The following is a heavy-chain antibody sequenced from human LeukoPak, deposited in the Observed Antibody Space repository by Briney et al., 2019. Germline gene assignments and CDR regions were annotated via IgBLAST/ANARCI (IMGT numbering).Heavy chain of an antibody. V-gene: IGHV4-59*12. J-gene: IGHJ6*02. CDR3: ASSGFGELLGYYYGMDV. CDR1: GGSINSYY. D-gene: IGHD3-10*01. Sequence: SETLSLTCTVSGGSINSYYWSWIRKPPGKGLEWIGYIYKSETINYNPSLKSRVTISLDTSKNQVSLKLTSVTAADTAVYYCASSGFGELLGYYYGMDVWGQGTTVTVSS. CDR2: IYKSETI.